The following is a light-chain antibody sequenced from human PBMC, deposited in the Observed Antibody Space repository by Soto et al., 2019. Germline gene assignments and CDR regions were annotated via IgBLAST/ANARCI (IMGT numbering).Light chain of an antibody. J-gene: IGKJ1*01. CDR1: QGISSY. CDR2: AAS. V-gene: IGKV1-8*01. CDR3: QQYYSYPPRT. Sequence: AIRMTQSPSSLSASTGDRVTITCRASQGISSYLAWYQQKPGKAPKLLIYAASTLQSGVPSRFSGSGSGTDFTLTISCLQSEDFATYYCQQYYSYPPRTFGQGTKVDLK.